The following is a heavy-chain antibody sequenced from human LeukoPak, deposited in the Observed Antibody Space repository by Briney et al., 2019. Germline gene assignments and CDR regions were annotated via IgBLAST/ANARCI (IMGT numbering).Heavy chain of an antibody. V-gene: IGHV4-4*07. D-gene: IGHD2-21*02. Sequence: PSETLSLTCTVSGGSITTSYWSWIRQPAGKGLEFIGRVHSGGYADYNPSLNGRVTISVDTSKSQFSLELSSVTAADTALYYCVRDLGCSGGDCRLGAFDIWAQGTMVTV. CDR1: GGSITTSY. CDR3: VRDLGCSGGDCRLGAFDI. J-gene: IGHJ3*02. CDR2: VHSGGYA.